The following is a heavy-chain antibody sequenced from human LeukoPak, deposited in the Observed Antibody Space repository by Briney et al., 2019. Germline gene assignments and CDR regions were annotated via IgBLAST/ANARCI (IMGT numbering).Heavy chain of an antibody. V-gene: IGHV4-39*07. Sequence: SETLSLTCTVSGGSISSSSYYWGWIRQPPGKGLEWIGSIYYSGSTYYNPSLKSRVNISIDTSKNQFSLRLTSVTAADTAVYFCARPRLLFGSGPILVWGQGTLVTVSS. CDR2: IYYSGST. CDR1: GGSISSSSYY. CDR3: ARPRLLFGSGPILV. D-gene: IGHD3-10*01. J-gene: IGHJ4*02.